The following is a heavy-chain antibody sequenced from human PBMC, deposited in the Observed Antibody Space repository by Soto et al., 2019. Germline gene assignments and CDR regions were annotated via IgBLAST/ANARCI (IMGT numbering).Heavy chain of an antibody. Sequence: QVQLQQSGPGLVKPSQTLSLTCAISGDSVSSNSAAWNWIRQSPSRGLEWLGRTYYRSKWHNNYAVSVKSRITINPDTSKNHFSLQLISVTPEDTAVYYCARANEYTSSSGMDVWGQGTTVTVSS. V-gene: IGHV6-1*01. CDR3: ARANEYTSSSGMDV. D-gene: IGHD6-6*01. J-gene: IGHJ6*02. CDR1: GDSVSSNSAA. CDR2: TYYRSKWHN.